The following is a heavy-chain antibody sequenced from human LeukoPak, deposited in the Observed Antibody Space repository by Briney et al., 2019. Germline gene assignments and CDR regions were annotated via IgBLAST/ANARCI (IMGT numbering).Heavy chain of an antibody. CDR1: GYTFTSYD. Sequence: ASVKVSCKASGYTFTSYDVNWVRQAPGQGLEWMGGIIPIFGTANYAQKFQGRVTITADESTSTAYMELSSLRSEDTAVYYCARDLDCSSTSCSSDYWGQGTLVTVSS. CDR3: ARDLDCSSTSCSSDY. V-gene: IGHV1-69*13. CDR2: IIPIFGTA. J-gene: IGHJ4*02. D-gene: IGHD2-2*01.